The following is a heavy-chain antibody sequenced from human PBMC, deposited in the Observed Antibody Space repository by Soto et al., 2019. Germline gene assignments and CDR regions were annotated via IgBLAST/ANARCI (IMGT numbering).Heavy chain of an antibody. CDR1: GLTFSSYA. CDR2: ISYDGSNK. J-gene: IGHJ6*02. Sequence: QVQLVESGGGVVQPGRSLRLSCAASGLTFSSYAMHWVRQAPGKGLEWVAVISYDGSNKYYADSVKGRFTISRDNSKNTLYLQMNSLRAEDTAVYYCARDRGDIVVVVAVLGGMDVWGQGTTVTVSS. V-gene: IGHV3-30-3*01. CDR3: ARDRGDIVVVVAVLGGMDV. D-gene: IGHD2-15*01.